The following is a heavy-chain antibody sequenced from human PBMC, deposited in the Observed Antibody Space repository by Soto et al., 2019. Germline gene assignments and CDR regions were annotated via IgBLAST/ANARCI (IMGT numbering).Heavy chain of an antibody. CDR2: ISCYNGKT. CDR1: GYSFTAYG. D-gene: IGHD3-3*01. CDR3: ARDADPTELRFGEWHNYDYYGMDV. V-gene: IGHV1-18*01. J-gene: IGHJ6*02. Sequence: QVQVVQSGDEVKETGASVRVSCKTSGYSFTAYGISWVRQAPGQGLEWMGWISCYNGKTKYAQKDQGRVTMTTDTATSAAYMEVRSLGSDDTAMYYCARDADPTELRFGEWHNYDYYGMDVWGQGTTVTVSS.